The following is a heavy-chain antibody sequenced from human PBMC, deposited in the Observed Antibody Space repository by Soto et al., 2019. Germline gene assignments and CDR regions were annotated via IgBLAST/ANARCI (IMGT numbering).Heavy chain of an antibody. D-gene: IGHD3-9*01. CDR3: AKESRYDILTGYTDY. V-gene: IGHV3-30*18. J-gene: IGHJ4*02. CDR1: GFTFSSYG. CDR2: ISYDGSNK. Sequence: GGSLRLSCAASGFTFSSYGMHWVRQAPGKGLEWVAVISYDGSNKYYADSVKGRFTISRDNSKNTLYLQMNSLRAEDTAVYYCAKESRYDILTGYTDYWGQGTLVTVSS.